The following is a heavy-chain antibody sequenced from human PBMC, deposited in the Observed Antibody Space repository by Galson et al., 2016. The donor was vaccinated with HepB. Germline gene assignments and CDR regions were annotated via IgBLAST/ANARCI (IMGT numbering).Heavy chain of an antibody. CDR2: IYPGDSET. CDR1: TYIFSNYW. J-gene: IGHJ1*01. Sequence: QSGAEVKKPGESLKISCQGSTYIFSNYWIGWVRQMPGKGLEWVGIIYPGDSETIYSPTFQGRVTISADKSIGTAYLQWNSLKVSDTAIYYCMRHGSNSGWRTAFQNWGQGTLVTVS. V-gene: IGHV5-51*01. D-gene: IGHD5-12*01. CDR3: MRHGSNSGWRTAFQN.